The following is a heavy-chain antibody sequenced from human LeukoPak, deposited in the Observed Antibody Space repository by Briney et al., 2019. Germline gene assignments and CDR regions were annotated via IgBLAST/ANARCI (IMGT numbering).Heavy chain of an antibody. V-gene: IGHV1-69*13. J-gene: IGHJ6*02. CDR1: GGTFSSYA. Sequence: GASVKVSCKASGGTFSSYAISWVRQAPGQGLEWMGGIIPIFGTANYAQKFQGRVTITADESTSTAYMELSSLRSEDTAVYYCARVYCSGGSCYRPHYYYGMDVWGQGTTVTVSS. D-gene: IGHD2-15*01. CDR3: ARVYCSGGSCYRPHYYYGMDV. CDR2: IIPIFGTA.